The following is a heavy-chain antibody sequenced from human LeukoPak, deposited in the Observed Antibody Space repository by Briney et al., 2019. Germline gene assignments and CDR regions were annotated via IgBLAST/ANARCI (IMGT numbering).Heavy chain of an antibody. CDR3: AKKMSITAASQVDY. Sequence: GGSLRLSCAASEFTFSSYSMSWVRQAPGKGLEWVSAISSSGGSTDYTDSVKGRFTISRDNSKNTLYLQMNSLRAEDTAVYYCAKKMSITAASQVDYWGQGTLVTVSS. V-gene: IGHV3-23*01. CDR2: ISSSGGST. CDR1: EFTFSSYS. D-gene: IGHD1-20*01. J-gene: IGHJ4*02.